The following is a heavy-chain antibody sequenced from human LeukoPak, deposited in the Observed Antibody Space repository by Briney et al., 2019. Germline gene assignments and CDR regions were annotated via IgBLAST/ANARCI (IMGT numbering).Heavy chain of an antibody. CDR2: IYYSGST. CDR3: ARRFDL. J-gene: IGHJ2*01. V-gene: IGHV4-59*01. Sequence: SETLSLTCTVSGGSISSYYWSWIRQPPGKGLEWIGFIYYSGSTNYNPSLKSRVTISVDTSKNQFSLKLSSVTAADTAMYYCARRFDLWGRGTLVTVSS. CDR1: GGSISSYY.